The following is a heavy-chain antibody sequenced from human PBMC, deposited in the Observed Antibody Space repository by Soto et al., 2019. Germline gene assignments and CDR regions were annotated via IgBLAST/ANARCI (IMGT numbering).Heavy chain of an antibody. CDR2: IIPILGIA. V-gene: IGHV1-69*02. Sequence: GASVKVSCKASGGTFSSYTISWVRQAPGQGIEWMGRIIPILGIANYAQKFQGRVTITADKSTSTAYMELSSLRSEDTAVYYCARDLGYCSGGSCYGPSMDVWGKGTTVTVSS. D-gene: IGHD2-15*01. CDR3: ARDLGYCSGGSCYGPSMDV. J-gene: IGHJ6*03. CDR1: GGTFSSYT.